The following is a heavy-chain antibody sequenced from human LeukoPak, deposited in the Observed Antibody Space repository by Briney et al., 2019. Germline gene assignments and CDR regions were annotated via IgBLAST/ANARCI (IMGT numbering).Heavy chain of an antibody. Sequence: SQTLSLTCTVSGGSISSGSYYWSWIRQPAGKGLEWIGRIYTSGSTNYNPSLKSRVTISVDTSKNQFSLKLSSVTAADTAVYYCARDRSSSDDYYYYYYLDVWGKGTTVTVSS. CDR2: IYTSGST. J-gene: IGHJ6*03. CDR3: ARDRSSSDDYYYYYYLDV. D-gene: IGHD6-6*01. V-gene: IGHV4-61*02. CDR1: GGSISSGSYY.